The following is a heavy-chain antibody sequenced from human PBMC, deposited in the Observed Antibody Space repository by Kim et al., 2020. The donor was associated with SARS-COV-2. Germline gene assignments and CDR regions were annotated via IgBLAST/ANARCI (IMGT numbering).Heavy chain of an antibody. D-gene: IGHD3-10*01. V-gene: IGHV3-7*01. CDR3: VSPLWFGESLDAFDI. CDR1: GFTFSSYW. Sequence: GGSLRLSCAASGFTFSSYWMSWVRQAPGKGLEWVANIKQDGSEKYYVDSVKGRFTISRDKPKNSVYLQMNSPRAEDTAVSYCVSPLWFGESLDAFDIWG. CDR2: IKQDGSEK. J-gene: IGHJ3*02.